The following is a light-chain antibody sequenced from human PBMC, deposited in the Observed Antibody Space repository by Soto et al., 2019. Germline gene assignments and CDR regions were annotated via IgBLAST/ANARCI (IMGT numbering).Light chain of an antibody. CDR3: HSYDSSLSGAV. CDR1: SSNIGAGYD. J-gene: IGLJ3*02. V-gene: IGLV1-40*01. CDR2: GNS. Sequence: QSVLTQPPSVSGAPGRRVTISCTGSSSNIGAGYDVHWYQQLPGTVPKLLIYGNSNRPSGVPDRFSGSKSGTSASLAITGLQAEDEADYYCHSYDSSLSGAVFGGGTKVTVL.